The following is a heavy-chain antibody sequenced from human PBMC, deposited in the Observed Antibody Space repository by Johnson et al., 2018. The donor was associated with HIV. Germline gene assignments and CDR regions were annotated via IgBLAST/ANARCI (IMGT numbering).Heavy chain of an antibody. CDR1: GFTFSDHY. D-gene: IGHD6-19*01. J-gene: IGHJ3*02. CDR3: AKDQGKAVAAPDAFDI. CDR2: ISGSGGST. V-gene: IGHV3-23*04. Sequence: VQLVESGGGVVQPGTSLRLSCAASGFTFSDHYMTWIRQAPGQGLEWVSAISGSGGSTYYADSVKGRFTISRDNSKNTLYLQMNSLRAEDTAVYYCAKDQGKAVAAPDAFDIWGQGTMVTVSS.